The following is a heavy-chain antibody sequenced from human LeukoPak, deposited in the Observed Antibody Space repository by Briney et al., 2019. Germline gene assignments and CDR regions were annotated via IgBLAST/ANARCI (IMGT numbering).Heavy chain of an antibody. J-gene: IGHJ5*02. Sequence: SHTLSLTCAISGYSVSSYSAAWNWNRQSPSRGLEWLGRTYYRSKWSNDYAAAMKSRITINPDTSKNQFSLQLNSVTPDDTAVYYCARGLQLRRGNWFDPWGQGTLVTVSS. CDR1: GYSVSSYSAA. CDR2: TYYRSKWSN. CDR3: ARGLQLRRGNWFDP. V-gene: IGHV6-1*01. D-gene: IGHD1-26*01.